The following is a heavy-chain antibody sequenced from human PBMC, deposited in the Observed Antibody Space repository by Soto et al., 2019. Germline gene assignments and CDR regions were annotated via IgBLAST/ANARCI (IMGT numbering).Heavy chain of an antibody. CDR3: ARVRGTGLLYFNWFDP. V-gene: IGHV1-46*01. Sequence: QVQLVQSGAEVKKPGASVKVSCKASGYTFTSYYMHWVRQAPGQGLEWMGIINPSGGSTSYAQKFQGRVTMTRDTSTSTVYMELSSLRSEGTAVYYCARVRGTGLLYFNWFDPWGQGTLVTVSS. CDR2: INPSGGST. D-gene: IGHD2-2*02. CDR1: GYTFTSYY. J-gene: IGHJ5*02.